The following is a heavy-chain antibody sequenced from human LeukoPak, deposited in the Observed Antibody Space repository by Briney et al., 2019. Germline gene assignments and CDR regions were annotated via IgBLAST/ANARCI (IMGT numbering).Heavy chain of an antibody. J-gene: IGHJ6*03. Sequence: KASETLSFTCTVSGGSISSYYWSWIRQPAGKGLEWIGRIYTSGSTNYNPSLKSRVTMSVDTSKNQFSLKLSSVTAADTAVYYCARDQYYYGSGSLHMDVWGKGTTVTISS. V-gene: IGHV4-4*07. D-gene: IGHD3-10*01. CDR3: ARDQYYYGSGSLHMDV. CDR2: IYTSGST. CDR1: GGSISSYY.